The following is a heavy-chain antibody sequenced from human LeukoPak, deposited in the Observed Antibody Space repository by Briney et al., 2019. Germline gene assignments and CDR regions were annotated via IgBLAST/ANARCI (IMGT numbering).Heavy chain of an antibody. CDR1: GGSISSSSYC. J-gene: IGHJ4*02. CDR2: IYHSGST. CDR3: ARAATHDYGDY. V-gene: IGHV4-39*07. Sequence: SETLSLTCTVSGGSISSSSYCWGWIRQPPVKGLEWIGEIYHSGSTNYNPSLKSRVTISVDKSKNQFSLKLSSVTAADTAVYYCARAATHDYGDYWGQGTLVTVSS.